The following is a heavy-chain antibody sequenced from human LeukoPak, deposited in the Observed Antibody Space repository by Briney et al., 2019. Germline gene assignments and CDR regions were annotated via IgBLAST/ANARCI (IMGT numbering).Heavy chain of an antibody. CDR2: INQDGRDI. CDR3: AKIRYGTGWYYDY. CDR1: RFTFSEYW. D-gene: IGHD6-19*01. J-gene: IGHJ4*02. V-gene: IGHV3-7*01. Sequence: PGGSLRLSCAASRFTFSEYWMSWVRQAPGKGLGWVANINQDGRDIYYVDSVKGRFTISRDNAKNSLYLQMNSLRADDTAVYYCAKIRYGTGWYYDYWGQRTLVTVSS.